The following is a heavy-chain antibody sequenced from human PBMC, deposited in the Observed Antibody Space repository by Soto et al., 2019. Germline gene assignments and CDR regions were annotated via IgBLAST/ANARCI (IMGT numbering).Heavy chain of an antibody. Sequence: SETLSLTCTVSGGSISSYYWSWIRQPPGKGLEWIGYIYYSGSTNYNPSLKSRVTISVDTSKNQFSLKLSSVTAADTAVYYCARAEYCSSTSCYHDAFDIWGQGTMVTVSS. J-gene: IGHJ3*02. CDR2: IYYSGST. CDR3: ARAEYCSSTSCYHDAFDI. D-gene: IGHD2-2*01. V-gene: IGHV4-59*01. CDR1: GGSISSYY.